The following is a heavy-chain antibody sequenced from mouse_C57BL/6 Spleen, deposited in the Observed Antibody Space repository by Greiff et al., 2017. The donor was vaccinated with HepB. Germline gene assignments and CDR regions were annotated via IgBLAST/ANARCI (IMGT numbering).Heavy chain of an antibody. CDR3: TRWGSGYGFAY. CDR1: GFTFSSYA. D-gene: IGHD1-1*01. Sequence: VQLKESGEGLVKPGGSLKLSCAASGFTFSSYAMSWVRQTPEKRLEWVAYISSGGDYIYYADTVKGRFTISRDNARNTLYLQMSSLKSEDTAMYYCTRWGSGYGFAYWGQGTLVTVSA. CDR2: ISSGGDYI. J-gene: IGHJ3*01. V-gene: IGHV5-9-1*02.